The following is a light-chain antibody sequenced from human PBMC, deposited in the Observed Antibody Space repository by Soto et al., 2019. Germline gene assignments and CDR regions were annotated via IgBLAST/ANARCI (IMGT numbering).Light chain of an antibody. CDR2: AAS. V-gene: IGKV1-17*01. CDR3: QHHNSYLALT. J-gene: IGKJ4*01. Sequence: DIQMTQAPSSLSASVGDRVTITCRASQSIRNDLGWYQQKPGKAPKRLIYAASTLQNGVPSSFSGSGSGTDFTLTISSLQPEYFATYYCQHHNSYLALTFGGGTKVEIK. CDR1: QSIRND.